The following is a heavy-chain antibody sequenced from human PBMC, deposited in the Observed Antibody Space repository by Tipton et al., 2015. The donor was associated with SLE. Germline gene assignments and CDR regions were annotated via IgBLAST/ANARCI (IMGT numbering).Heavy chain of an antibody. Sequence: TLSLTCTVSGGSISSSSYYWGWIRQPPGKGLEWIGSIYYSGSTYYNPSLKSRVTISVDTSKNQFSLKLSSVTAADTAVYYCARVSGYIYGLRVPFDYWSQGTLVTVSS. CDR2: IYYSGST. J-gene: IGHJ4*02. V-gene: IGHV4-39*07. D-gene: IGHD5-18*01. CDR3: ARVSGYIYGLRVPFDY. CDR1: GGSISSSSYY.